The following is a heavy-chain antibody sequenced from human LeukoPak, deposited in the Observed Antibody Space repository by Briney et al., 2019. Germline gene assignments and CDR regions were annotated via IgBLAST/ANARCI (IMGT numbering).Heavy chain of an antibody. CDR2: INPSGGGT. CDR3: ARGCSSSWPNYYYYYYMDV. J-gene: IGHJ6*03. CDR1: GYTFTGYY. D-gene: IGHD6-13*01. V-gene: IGHV1-46*01. Sequence: GASVKVSCKASGYTFTGYYMHWVRQAPGQGLEWMGMINPSGGGTNYAQKFQGRVTMTRDTSTSTVYMELSSLRSEDTAVYYCARGCSSSWPNYYYYYYMDVWGKGTTVTVSS.